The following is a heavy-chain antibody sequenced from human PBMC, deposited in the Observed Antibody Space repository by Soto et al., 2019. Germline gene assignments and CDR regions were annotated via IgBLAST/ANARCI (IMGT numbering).Heavy chain of an antibody. Sequence: QVQLVQSGAEVKKPGASVKVSCKASGYTFTSYAMHWVRQAPGQRLEWMGWINAGNGNTKYSQEFQGGVTITRHTSASTAYMELSSLRSEDTAVYYCARERFDPTYDFWMFDPWGQGTLVTVSS. CDR2: INAGNGNT. CDR1: GYTFTSYA. J-gene: IGHJ5*02. CDR3: ARERFDPTYDFWMFDP. D-gene: IGHD3-3*01. V-gene: IGHV1-3*01.